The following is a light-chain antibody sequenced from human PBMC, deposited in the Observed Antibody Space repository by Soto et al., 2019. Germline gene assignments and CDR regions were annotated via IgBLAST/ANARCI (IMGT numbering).Light chain of an antibody. J-gene: IGLJ1*01. CDR3: SSYTISSTYV. Sequence: QSVLTQPASVSGSPGQSIAISCTGTSSDVGAYNYVSWYQQYPGKAPKLVIYDVTNRPSGVSNRFSGSKSGSTASLTISGLQAEDEADYYCSSYTISSTYVFGNGTKVTVL. CDR1: SSDVGAYNY. V-gene: IGLV2-14*01. CDR2: DVT.